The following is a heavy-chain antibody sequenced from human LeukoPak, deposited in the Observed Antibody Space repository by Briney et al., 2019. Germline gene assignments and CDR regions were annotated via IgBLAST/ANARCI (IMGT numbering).Heavy chain of an antibody. V-gene: IGHV3-74*01. CDR1: GFTFSNFW. J-gene: IGHJ6*02. D-gene: IGHD6-13*01. CDR3: AKGAAAGTMGGTYYYYYYGMDV. CDR2: IYGDGSFT. Sequence: PGGSLRLSCAASGFTFSNFWMHWVRQAPGKGLVWVALIYGDGSFTRYADSVKGRFTISRDNAKNTVYLQMNSLRAEDTALYYCAKGAAAGTMGGTYYYYYYGMDVWGQGTTVTVSS.